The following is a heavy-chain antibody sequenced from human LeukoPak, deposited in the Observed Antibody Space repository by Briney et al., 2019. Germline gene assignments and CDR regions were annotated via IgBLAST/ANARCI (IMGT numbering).Heavy chain of an antibody. CDR3: AKDGPQYSTSTNCLGGY. V-gene: IGHV3-48*04. Sequence: GGSLRLSCAASGFTFSSYSMNWVRQAPGKGLEWVSYISSSSSTIYYADSVKGRFTIPRDNAKNSLYLQMNSLRTEDTAVYYCAKDGPQYSTSTNCLGGYWGQGTLVTVSS. D-gene: IGHD2-2*01. J-gene: IGHJ4*02. CDR1: GFTFSSYS. CDR2: ISSSSSTI.